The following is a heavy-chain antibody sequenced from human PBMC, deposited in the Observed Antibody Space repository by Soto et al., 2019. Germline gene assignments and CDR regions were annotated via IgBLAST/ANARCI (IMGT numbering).Heavy chain of an antibody. CDR1: GGSISSYY. D-gene: IGHD6-19*01. V-gene: IGHV4-59*08. J-gene: IGHJ3*02. CDR3: ARLGSSGWYDAFDI. Sequence: QVQLQESGPGLVKPSETLSLTCTVSGGSISSYYWSWIRQPPGKGLEWIGYIYYSGSTNYNPSLKSRVTISVDTSKNQFSLKLSSVTAADTAVYYCARLGSSGWYDAFDIWGQGTMVTVSS. CDR2: IYYSGST.